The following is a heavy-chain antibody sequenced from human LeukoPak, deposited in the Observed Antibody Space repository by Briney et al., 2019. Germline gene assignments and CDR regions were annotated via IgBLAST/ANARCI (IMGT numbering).Heavy chain of an antibody. CDR1: GYTFTNYA. Sequence: ASVKVSCKASGYTFTNYAMHWVRQAPGQRLEWMGWINAGNGNTKHSQKFQGRVTITRDTSASTAYMEVSSLRSEDTAVYYCARAPRGNSGYCSSTSCTDHRYNWFDPWGQGTLVTVSS. J-gene: IGHJ5*02. CDR2: INAGNGNT. D-gene: IGHD2-2*01. CDR3: ARAPRGNSGYCSSTSCTDHRYNWFDP. V-gene: IGHV1-3*01.